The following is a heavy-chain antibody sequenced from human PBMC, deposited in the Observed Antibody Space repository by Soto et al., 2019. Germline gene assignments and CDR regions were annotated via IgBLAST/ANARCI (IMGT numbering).Heavy chain of an antibody. D-gene: IGHD1-26*01. CDR1: GFTFSSYA. Sequence: GGSLRLSCAASGFTFSSYAMSWVRQAPGKGLEWVSAISGSGGSTYYADSVKGRFTISRDNSKNTLYLQMNSLRAEDTAVYYCAKLEVGATEGKYYYYYGMDVWGQGTTVTVSS. CDR2: ISGSGGST. V-gene: IGHV3-23*01. J-gene: IGHJ6*02. CDR3: AKLEVGATEGKYYYYYGMDV.